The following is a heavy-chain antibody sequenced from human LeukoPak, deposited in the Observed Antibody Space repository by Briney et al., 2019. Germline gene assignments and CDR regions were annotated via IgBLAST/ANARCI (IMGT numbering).Heavy chain of an antibody. CDR3: ARAGGGDGYNYVY. V-gene: IGHV1-46*01. J-gene: IGHJ4*02. Sequence: ASVKVSCKASGYTFTSYHIHWVRQAPGQGLEWMGIINPSGGTTNYAQKFQGRVTMTRDTSTSTVHMELSSLRSEDTAVYYCARAGGGDGYNYVYWGQGTLVTVSS. CDR2: INPSGGTT. CDR1: GYTFTSYH. D-gene: IGHD5-24*01.